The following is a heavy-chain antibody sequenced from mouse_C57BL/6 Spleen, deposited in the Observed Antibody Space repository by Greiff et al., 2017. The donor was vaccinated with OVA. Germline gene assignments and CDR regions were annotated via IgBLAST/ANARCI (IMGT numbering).Heavy chain of an antibody. CDR3: ARHVFYAMDD. CDR2: ISSGSSTI. J-gene: IGHJ4*01. Sequence: EVQVVESGGGLVKPGGSLKLSCAASGFTFSDYGMHWVRQAPEKGLEWVAYISSGSSTIYYADTVKGRFTISRDNAKNTRFLQMTSLRSEDTAMYYCARHVFYAMDDWGQGTSVTVSS. CDR1: GFTFSDYG. V-gene: IGHV5-17*01.